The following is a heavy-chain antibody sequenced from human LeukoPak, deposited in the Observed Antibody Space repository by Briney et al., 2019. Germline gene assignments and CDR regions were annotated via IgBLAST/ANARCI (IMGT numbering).Heavy chain of an antibody. Sequence: SETLSLTCTVSGGSISSYYWSWIRQPPGKGLECSGYIYYSGSTNYNPSLKSRVTISGDTSKYQFSLKLSSVTAADTAVYYCARHSSSWYYFDYWGQGTLVTVSS. CDR2: IYYSGST. CDR3: ARHSSSWYYFDY. V-gene: IGHV4-59*08. CDR1: GGSISSYY. J-gene: IGHJ4*02. D-gene: IGHD6-13*01.